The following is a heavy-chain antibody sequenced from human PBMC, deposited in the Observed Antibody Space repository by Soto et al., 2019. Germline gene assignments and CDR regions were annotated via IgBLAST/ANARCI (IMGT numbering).Heavy chain of an antibody. CDR1: GASVSSDNYY. J-gene: IGHJ5*02. CDR3: ARRVTGGGERFDP. CDR2: ISSSGHT. V-gene: IGHV4-30-4*01. Sequence: QVQLQVSGPGLVEPSQTLSLTCTVSGASVSSDNYYWTWIRQPPGKDLEWIGYISSSGHTNYNPALRSRVTMSKDTSKNQFSLKLSSVTAADTAVYYCARRVTGGGERFDPWGQGTLVTVSS. D-gene: IGHD7-27*01.